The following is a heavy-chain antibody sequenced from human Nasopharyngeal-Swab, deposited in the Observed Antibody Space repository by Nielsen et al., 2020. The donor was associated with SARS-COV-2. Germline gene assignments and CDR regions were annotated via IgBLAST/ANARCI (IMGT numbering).Heavy chain of an antibody. CDR1: GYTFINND. CDR3: ARGGSSLGANLEDP. V-gene: IGHV1-8*01. D-gene: IGHD3-10*01. Sequence: ASVKVSCKASGYTFINNDINWVLQSTGQGLEWMVWMTPNSGNTGYAQKFQGRVTMTRNTSTRTAYLELRSIRAEDTAVYYCARGGSSLGANLEDPWGQGTLVIVSS. J-gene: IGHJ5*02. CDR2: MTPNSGNT.